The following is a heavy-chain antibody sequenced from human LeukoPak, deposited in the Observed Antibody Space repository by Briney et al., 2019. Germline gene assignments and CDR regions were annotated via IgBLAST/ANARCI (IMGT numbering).Heavy chain of an antibody. Sequence: PGGSLRLSCAASGFTFSSYAMSWVRQAPGKGLEWVSAISGSGGSTYYADSVKGRFTISRDNSKNTLYLQMNSLRAEDTAVYYCARYSGSYDAFDIWGQGTMVTVSS. D-gene: IGHD1-26*01. J-gene: IGHJ3*02. CDR1: GFTFSSYA. CDR3: ARYSGSYDAFDI. V-gene: IGHV3-23*01. CDR2: ISGSGGST.